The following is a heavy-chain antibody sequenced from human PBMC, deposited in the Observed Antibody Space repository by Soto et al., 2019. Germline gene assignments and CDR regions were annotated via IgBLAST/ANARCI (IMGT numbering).Heavy chain of an antibody. J-gene: IGHJ6*03. V-gene: IGHV3-23*01. CDR2: ISGSGRTT. CDR1: GFTFGSYA. D-gene: IGHD3-16*01. Sequence: EVQLLESGGGLVQPGGSLRLSCAASGFTFGSYAMNWLRQAPGRGLECVSFISGSGRTTYCADSVKGRFTVSRDNSKHTLYQQMKSLRAEDKALYFCAKFRGPSYSYSSMDVWGKGTTVTVSS. CDR3: AKFRGPSYSYSSMDV.